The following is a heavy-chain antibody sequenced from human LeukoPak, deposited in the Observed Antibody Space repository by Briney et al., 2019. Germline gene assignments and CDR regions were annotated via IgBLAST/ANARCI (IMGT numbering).Heavy chain of an antibody. CDR2: INPSGGST. CDR1: GGTFISYA. V-gene: IGHV1-46*01. Sequence: ASVKVSCKASGGTFISYAISWVRQAPGQGLEWMGIINPSGGSTSYAQKFQGRVTMTRDTSTSTVYMELSSLRSEDTAVYYCARDLRASLGEFDYWGQGTLVTVSS. J-gene: IGHJ4*02. CDR3: ARDLRASLGEFDY. D-gene: IGHD3-16*01.